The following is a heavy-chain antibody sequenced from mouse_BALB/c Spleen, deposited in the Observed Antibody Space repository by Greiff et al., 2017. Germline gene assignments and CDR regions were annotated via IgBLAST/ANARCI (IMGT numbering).Heavy chain of an antibody. V-gene: IGHV1-5*01. J-gene: IGHJ2*01. CDR1: GYTFTSYW. CDR2: IYPGNSDT. D-gene: IGHD1-1*01. Sequence: EVMLVESGTVLARPGASVKMSCKASGYTFTSYWMHWVKQRPGQGLEWIGAIYPGNSDTSYNQKFKGKAKLTAVTSTSTAYMELSSLTNEDSAVYYCTRGDYGSSRFDYWGQGTTLTVSS. CDR3: TRGDYGSSRFDY.